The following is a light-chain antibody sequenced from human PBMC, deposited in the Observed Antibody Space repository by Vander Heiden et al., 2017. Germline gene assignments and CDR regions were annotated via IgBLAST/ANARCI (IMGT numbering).Light chain of an antibody. V-gene: IGLV1-40*01. CDR3: QSYDISLSVWV. J-gene: IGLJ3*02. Sequence: SVLTQPPSVSGAPGQRVTISCTGGSSNIGAGYDVHWYQQLPGTAPKLLIYGNSDRPSGVPDRFSVSKSDTSASLAITGLQAEDEADYYCQSYDISLSVWVFGGGTGLTVL. CDR1: SSNIGAGYD. CDR2: GNS.